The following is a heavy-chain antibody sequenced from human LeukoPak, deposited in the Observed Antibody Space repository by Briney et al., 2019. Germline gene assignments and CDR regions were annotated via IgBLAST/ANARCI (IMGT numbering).Heavy chain of an antibody. J-gene: IGHJ4*02. CDR2: IYPGDSDT. V-gene: IGHV5-51*01. CDR1: GYTFTNYW. Sequence: GESLKISCKGSGYTFTNYWIGWVRQMPGKGLEWMGIIYPGDSDTRYSPSFQGQVTISADKSFSTAYLQWSSLEASDTAMYYCARRDDLLTGYYGFDYWGQGTLVTVSS. D-gene: IGHD3-9*01. CDR3: ARRDDLLTGYYGFDY.